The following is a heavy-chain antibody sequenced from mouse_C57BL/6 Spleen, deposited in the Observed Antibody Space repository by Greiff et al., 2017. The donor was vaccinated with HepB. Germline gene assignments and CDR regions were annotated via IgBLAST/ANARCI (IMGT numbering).Heavy chain of an antibody. D-gene: IGHD1-1*01. CDR2: INPSTGGT. J-gene: IGHJ2*01. CDR1: GYSFTGYY. V-gene: IGHV1-42*01. CDR3: ARSVYYGGPDY. Sequence: EVQLQQSGPELVKPGASVKISCKASGYSFTGYYMNWVKQSPEKSLEWIGEINPSTGGTTYNQKFKAKATLTVDKSSSTAYMQLKSLTSEDSAVYYCARSVYYGGPDYWGQGTTLTVSS.